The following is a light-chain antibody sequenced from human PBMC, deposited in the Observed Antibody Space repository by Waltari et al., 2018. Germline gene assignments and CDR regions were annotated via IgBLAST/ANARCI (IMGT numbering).Light chain of an antibody. J-gene: IGKJ4*01. CDR2: EAS. CDR3: QHVT. CDR1: QSVSTS. V-gene: IGKV3-11*01. Sequence: DIVFPQSPASLSLSPVERATLSCRASQSVSTSLAWYQQKPGQVPRLLDCEASNRATGIPVRFSGSGSGTDFTLTVSSLESEDFAVYYCQHVTFGGGTKVEI.